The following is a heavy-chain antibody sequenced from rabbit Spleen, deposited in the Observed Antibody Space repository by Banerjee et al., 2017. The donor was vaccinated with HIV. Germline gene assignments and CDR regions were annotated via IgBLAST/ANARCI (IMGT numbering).Heavy chain of an antibody. CDR3: ARDTGSSFSSYGMDL. CDR1: GFSFSSGYD. CDR2: IYAGSTGST. D-gene: IGHD8-1*01. V-gene: IGHV1S40*01. J-gene: IGHJ6*01. Sequence: QQLVESGGGLVKPGASLTLTCKASGFSFSSGYDMCWVRQAPGKGLEWIACIYAGSTGSTYSATWAKGRFTCSKTSSTTVTLQMTSLTVADTATYFCARDTGSSFSSYGMDLWGPGTLVTVS.